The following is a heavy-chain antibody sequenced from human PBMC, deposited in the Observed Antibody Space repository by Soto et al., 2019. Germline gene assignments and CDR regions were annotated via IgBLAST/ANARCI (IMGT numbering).Heavy chain of an antibody. J-gene: IGHJ6*02. CDR2: IIPIFGTA. CDR3: ARLITQPDYYYGMDV. Sequence: SVKVSCKASGGTFSSYAISWVRQAPGQGLEWMGGIIPIFGTANYAQKFQGRVTIIADESTSTAYMELSSLRSEDTAVYYCARLITQPDYYYGMDVWGQGTTVTVSS. V-gene: IGHV1-69*13. CDR1: GGTFSSYA. D-gene: IGHD1-1*01.